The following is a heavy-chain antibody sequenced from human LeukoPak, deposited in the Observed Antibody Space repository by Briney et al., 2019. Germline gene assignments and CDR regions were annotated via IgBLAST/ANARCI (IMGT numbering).Heavy chain of an antibody. CDR2: IYSDGNT. D-gene: IGHD1-26*01. CDR3: AGDTNRGSGNDP. CDR1: GFTVSSIY. V-gene: IGHV3-53*01. Sequence: GGSLRLSCAVSGFTVSSIYMSWVRQAPGKGLEWVSSIYSDGNTYYADSVKGRFTISRDSSRNTLYLQMNSLRVEDSAVYYCAGDTNRGSGNDPWGTGTLVTASS. J-gene: IGHJ5*02.